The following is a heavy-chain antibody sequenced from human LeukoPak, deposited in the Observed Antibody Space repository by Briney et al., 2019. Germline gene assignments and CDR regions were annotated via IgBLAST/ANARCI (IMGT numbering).Heavy chain of an antibody. CDR1: GFTFSRYS. V-gene: IGHV3-48*02. J-gene: IGHJ6*02. CDR3: ARDLHYYVAMDV. CDR2: ISSSSSTI. Sequence: GGSLRLSCAASGFTFSRYSMNWVRQAPGKGLEWVSYISSSSSTIYYADSVKGRFTISRDNAKNSLYLQMSSMRDEDTAVYYCARDLHYYVAMDVWGQGTAVTVSS. D-gene: IGHD3-10*02.